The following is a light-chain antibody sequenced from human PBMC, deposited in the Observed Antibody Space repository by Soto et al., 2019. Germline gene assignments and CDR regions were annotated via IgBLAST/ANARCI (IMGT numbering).Light chain of an antibody. CDR2: GTS. CDR3: QQYGRT. CDR1: QSVSSSY. V-gene: IGKV3-20*01. Sequence: VLLTQSPGTLSLSPGERATLSCRASQSVSSSYLAWYQQKPGQAPRLLIYGTSSRATGIPDRFSGSGSGTHFTLTISRLEPEDFAVYYCQQYGRTFGQGTKVEI. J-gene: IGKJ1*01.